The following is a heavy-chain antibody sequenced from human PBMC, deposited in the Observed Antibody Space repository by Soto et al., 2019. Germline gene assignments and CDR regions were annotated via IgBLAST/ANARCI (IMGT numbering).Heavy chain of an antibody. CDR1: GFLLSTTGVG. CDR3: AHRALSSGSYWHGDYFAY. D-gene: IGHD1-26*01. V-gene: IGHV2-5*02. Sequence: QITLKESGPTLVKPTQTLTLTCTFSGFLLSTTGVGVGWIRQPPGKALEWLALIYWDDDKRYSPSLRSRVSITKDSSKHQVVITITNVDAVDTGTYYRAHRALSSGSYWHGDYFAYWGQGTLVSVST. J-gene: IGHJ4*02. CDR2: IYWDDDK.